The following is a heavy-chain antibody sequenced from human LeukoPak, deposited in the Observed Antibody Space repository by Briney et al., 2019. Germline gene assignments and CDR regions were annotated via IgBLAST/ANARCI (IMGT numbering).Heavy chain of an antibody. J-gene: IGHJ4*02. D-gene: IGHD3-3*01. Sequence: GRSLRLSCAASGFTFSSYGMHWARQAPGKGLEWVAVIWYDGSNQSYADSVKGRFTISRDNSKHTLFLQVNSLRAEDTAVYYCARDGSFWRGYPYYFDYWGQGTLVTVSS. CDR2: IWYDGSNQ. CDR3: ARDGSFWRGYPYYFDY. CDR1: GFTFSSYG. V-gene: IGHV3-33*01.